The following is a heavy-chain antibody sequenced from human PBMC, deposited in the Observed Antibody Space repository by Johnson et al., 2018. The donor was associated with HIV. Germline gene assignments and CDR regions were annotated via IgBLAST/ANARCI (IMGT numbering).Heavy chain of an antibody. CDR1: GFTFDDYA. Sequence: VESGGGLVQPGRSLRLSCAASGFTFDDYAMHWVRQAPGTGLEWLSGISWNSGSIGYADSVMGRFTISRDNAKNSLYLQMNSLRAEDTALYYCAKDTNMGSSWFVDAFDIWGQGTMVTVSS. J-gene: IGHJ3*02. D-gene: IGHD6-13*01. CDR2: ISWNSGSI. V-gene: IGHV3-9*01. CDR3: AKDTNMGSSWFVDAFDI.